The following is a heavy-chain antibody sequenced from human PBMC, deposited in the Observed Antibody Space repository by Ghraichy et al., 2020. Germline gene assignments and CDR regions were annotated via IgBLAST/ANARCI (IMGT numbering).Heavy chain of an antibody. V-gene: IGHV3-66*01. D-gene: IGHD3-10*01. CDR2: IYSGGST. CDR1: GFTVSSNY. CDR3: ARGGYYYGSGSYSYYFDY. Sequence: GGSLRLSCAASGFTVSSNYMSWVRQAPGKGLEWVSVIYSGGSTYYADSVKGRFTISRDNSKNTLYLQMNSLRAEDTAVYYCARGGYYYGSGSYSYYFDYWGQGTLVTVSS. J-gene: IGHJ4*02.